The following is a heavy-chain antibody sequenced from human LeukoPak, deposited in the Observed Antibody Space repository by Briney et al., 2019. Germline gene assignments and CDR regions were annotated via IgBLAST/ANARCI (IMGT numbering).Heavy chain of an antibody. Sequence: GGSLRLSCAASGFTFDDYGMIWVRQAPGKGLEWISAINSNGGSTGYADSVKGRFTMSRDNVKNSLYLQMDSLRAKDTALYYCARVQRWGYSNYFDYWGQGTLITVSS. J-gene: IGHJ4*02. D-gene: IGHD4-11*01. V-gene: IGHV3-20*04. CDR1: GFTFDDYG. CDR2: INSNGGST. CDR3: ARVQRWGYSNYFDY.